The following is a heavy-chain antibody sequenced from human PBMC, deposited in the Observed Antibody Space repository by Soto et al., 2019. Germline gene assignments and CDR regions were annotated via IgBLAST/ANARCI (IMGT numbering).Heavy chain of an antibody. CDR1: GYSIISGNYY. CDR3: ARSNFEPLNRDCDH. V-gene: IGHV4-31*01. Sequence: QLQLQESGPGLVKPSQTLSLTCNVSGYSIISGNYYCNLIRQIPGKVLECIGYIFYTGSTYYNPSLASQFSISIDTSKKQFSLILNSVTAADTAVYYCARSNFEPLNRDCDHWGQGTLVTVAS. J-gene: IGHJ4*02. CDR2: IFYTGST.